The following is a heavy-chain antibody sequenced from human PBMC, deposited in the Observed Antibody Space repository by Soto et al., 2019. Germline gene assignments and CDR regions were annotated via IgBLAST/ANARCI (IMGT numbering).Heavy chain of an antibody. CDR2: ISGSGGST. D-gene: IGHD2-2*01. V-gene: IGHV3-23*01. CDR3: AKVSRAIAVVPVAPI. J-gene: IGHJ4*02. CDR1: GHTFQNYA. Sequence: EVQLLESGGGSVQPGGSLRLSCVASGHTFQNYAMTWVRQAPGKGLEWVSGISGSGGSTYYADSVRGRFTISRYDSTYTVYLQMSSLRAEDTAAYYCAKVSRAIAVVPVAPIWGQGNLVTVSS.